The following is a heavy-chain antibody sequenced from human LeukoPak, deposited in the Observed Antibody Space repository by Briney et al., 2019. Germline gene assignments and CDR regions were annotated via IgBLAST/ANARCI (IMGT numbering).Heavy chain of an antibody. J-gene: IGHJ6*03. D-gene: IGHD4-17*01. CDR3: ATMTTVTTRGYYYYYMDV. Sequence: ASVTVSCKVSGYTLAELSMHWVRQAPGKGLEWMGGFDPEDGETIYAQKFQGRVTMPEDTSTDTAYMELSSLRSEDTAVYYCATMTTVTTRGYYYYYMDVWGKGTTVTVSS. CDR2: FDPEDGET. CDR1: GYTLAELS. V-gene: IGHV1-24*01.